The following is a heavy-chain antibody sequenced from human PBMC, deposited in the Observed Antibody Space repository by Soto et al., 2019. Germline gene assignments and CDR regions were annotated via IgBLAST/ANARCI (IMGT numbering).Heavy chain of an antibody. V-gene: IGHV1-46*01. CDR2: INPSGGST. J-gene: IGHJ4*02. CDR3: ARDPRGYYDSSGPFDY. CDR1: GYTFTSYY. Sequence: ASVEVSCKASGYTFTSYYMHWVLQAPGQGLEWMGIINPSGGSTSYAQKFQGRVTMTRDTSTSTVYMELSSLRSEDTAVYYCARDPRGYYDSSGPFDYWGQGTLVTVSS. D-gene: IGHD3-22*01.